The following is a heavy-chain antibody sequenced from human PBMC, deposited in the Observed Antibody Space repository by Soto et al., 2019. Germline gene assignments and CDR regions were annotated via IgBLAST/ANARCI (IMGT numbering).Heavy chain of an antibody. Sequence: SETLSLTCTVSGGSVSSGSYYGSWIRQPPGKGLEWIGYIYYSGSTNYNPSPKSRVTISVDTSKNQFSLKLSSVTAADTAVYYCARGKGSKLRFLEWLPHNWFDPWGQGTLVTVSS. CDR1: GGSVSSGSYY. CDR3: ARGKGSKLRFLEWLPHNWFDP. J-gene: IGHJ5*02. V-gene: IGHV4-61*01. CDR2: IYYSGST. D-gene: IGHD3-3*01.